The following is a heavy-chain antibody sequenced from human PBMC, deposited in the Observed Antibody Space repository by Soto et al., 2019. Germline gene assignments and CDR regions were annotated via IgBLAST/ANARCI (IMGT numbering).Heavy chain of an antibody. CDR1: GFIFSTYG. V-gene: IGHV3-33*01. D-gene: IGHD1-26*01. CDR2: IWYDGSNK. J-gene: IGHJ4*02. CDR3: ARAVGPFDY. Sequence: QVQLVESGGGVVQPGRSLRLSCAASGFIFSTYGMHWVRQTPGKGLEWVAVIWYDGSNKYYADSVRGRFTISRDNSKNMLYLQMNILRAEDTAMYYCARAVGPFDYWGQGPLVTVSS.